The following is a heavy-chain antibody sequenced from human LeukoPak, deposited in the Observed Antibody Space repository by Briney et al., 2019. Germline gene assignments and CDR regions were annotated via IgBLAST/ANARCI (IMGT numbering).Heavy chain of an antibody. CDR2: ISGSGGST. CDR3: AKETHIVVVPAAMYDY. V-gene: IGHV3-23*01. D-gene: IGHD2-2*01. J-gene: IGHJ4*02. CDR1: GFTFSSYG. Sequence: PGGSLRLSCAASGFTFSSYGMSWVRQAPGKGLEWVSAISGSGGSTYYADSVKGRFTISRDNSKNTLYLQMNSLRAEDTAVYYCAKETHIVVVPAAMYDYWGQGTLVTVSS.